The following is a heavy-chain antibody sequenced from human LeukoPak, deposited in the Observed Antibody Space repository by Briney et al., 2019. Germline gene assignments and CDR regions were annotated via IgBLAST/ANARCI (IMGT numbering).Heavy chain of an antibody. D-gene: IGHD6-25*01. J-gene: IGHJ6*02. CDR2: ISYDGSNE. CDR1: GFTFSHYA. CDR3: AKGGGNDYYGMDV. Sequence: GTSLRLSCAAPGFTFSHYAMHWVRQAPGKGLEWVSFISYDGSNEYYADSVKGRLTISRDNSKNTLYLQINSLRAEDTAVYYCAKGGGNDYYGMDVWGQGTTVTVSS. V-gene: IGHV3-30-3*01.